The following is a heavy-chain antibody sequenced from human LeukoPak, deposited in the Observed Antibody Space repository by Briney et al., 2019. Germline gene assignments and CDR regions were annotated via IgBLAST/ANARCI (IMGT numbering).Heavy chain of an antibody. D-gene: IGHD7-27*01. V-gene: IGHV4-38-2*01. CDR2: IYHSGST. CDR3: ARAWNRGWLDP. CDR1: GYSISSGYY. Sequence: SETLSLTCAVSGYSISSGYYWGWIRQPPGKGLEWIGSIYHSGSTYYNPSLKSRVTISVDTSKNQFSLKLSSVTAADTAVYYCARAWNRGWLDPWGQGTLVTVSS. J-gene: IGHJ5*02.